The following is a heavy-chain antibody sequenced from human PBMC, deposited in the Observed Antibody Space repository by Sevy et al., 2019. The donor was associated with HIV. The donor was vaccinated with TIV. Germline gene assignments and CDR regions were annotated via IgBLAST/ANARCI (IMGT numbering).Heavy chain of an antibody. D-gene: IGHD6-19*01. Sequence: GGSLRLSCAASGFTFSSYSMNWVRQAPGKGLEWVSSISSSSSYIYYADSVKGRFTISRDNANNSLYRQMNSLRAEDTAVYYCARDLGSGWYGGVDYWGQGTLVTVSS. CDR2: ISSSSSYI. CDR1: GFTFSSYS. V-gene: IGHV3-21*01. J-gene: IGHJ4*02. CDR3: ARDLGSGWYGGVDY.